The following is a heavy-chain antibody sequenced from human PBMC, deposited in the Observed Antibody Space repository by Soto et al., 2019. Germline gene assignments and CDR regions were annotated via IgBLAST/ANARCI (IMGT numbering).Heavy chain of an antibody. V-gene: IGHV3-30*18. CDR3: AKLNSNRYFDY. J-gene: IGHJ4*02. D-gene: IGHD4-4*01. Sequence: GGSLRLSCAASGFTFSSYGMHWVRQAPGKGLEWVAVISYDGSNKYYADSVKGRFTISRDNSKNTLYLQMNSLRAEDTAVYYCAKLNSNRYFDYWGQGTLVTVAS. CDR2: ISYDGSNK. CDR1: GFTFSSYG.